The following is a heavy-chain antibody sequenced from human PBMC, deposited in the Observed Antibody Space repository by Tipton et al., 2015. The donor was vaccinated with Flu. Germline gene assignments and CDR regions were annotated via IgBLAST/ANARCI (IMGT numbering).Heavy chain of an antibody. J-gene: IGHJ4*02. CDR3: ARVERGGHNFFDV. CDR1: GFTFDEYG. V-gene: IGHV3-20*04. CDR2: INCNFGSI. Sequence: SLRLSCTISGFTFDEYGMTWVRQVPGKGLEWVSGINCNFGSIGYAKSVKGRFTISRDNANNALHLQMDSHRVDDTGMFYFARVERGGHNFFDVWGQGELVTVSS. D-gene: IGHD2-15*01.